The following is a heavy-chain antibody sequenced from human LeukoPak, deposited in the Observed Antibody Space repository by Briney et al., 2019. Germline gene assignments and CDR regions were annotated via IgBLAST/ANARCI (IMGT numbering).Heavy chain of an antibody. D-gene: IGHD4-17*01. V-gene: IGHV1-69*05. CDR1: GGTFISYA. Sequence: SVKVSCKASGGTFISYAISWVRQAPGQGLEWMRGIIPIFGTANYAQKFQGRVTITTDESTSTAYMELSSLRSEDTAVYYCAKGIYGDSLGYWGQGTLVTVSS. CDR3: AKGIYGDSLGY. CDR2: IIPIFGTA. J-gene: IGHJ4*02.